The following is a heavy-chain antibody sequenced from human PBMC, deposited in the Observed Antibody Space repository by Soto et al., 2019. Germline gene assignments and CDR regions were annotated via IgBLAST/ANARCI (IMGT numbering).Heavy chain of an antibody. J-gene: IGHJ4*02. Sequence: GGALRLSCAASGFTFSSYSMSWVRPAPGEGLEWVSGISWNSGSIGYADSVKGRFTISRDNAKNSLYLQMNSLRAEDTALYYCAKDILGYYGSGSYYDYWGQGTLVTVSS. CDR1: GFTFSSYS. CDR2: ISWNSGSI. CDR3: AKDILGYYGSGSYYDY. V-gene: IGHV3-9*01. D-gene: IGHD3-10*01.